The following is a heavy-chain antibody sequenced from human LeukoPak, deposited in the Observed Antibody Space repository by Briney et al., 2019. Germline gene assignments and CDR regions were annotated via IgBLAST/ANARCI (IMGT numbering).Heavy chain of an antibody. CDR1: GFTFSSHW. V-gene: IGHV3-74*03. CDR2: INNDGSTT. J-gene: IGHJ3*02. CDR3: ARHHGDYYAFDI. Sequence: PGRSLRLSCAASGFTFSSHWMHWVRQAPGKGLVWVSRINNDGSTTTYADSVKGRFTISRDNAKNTLYLQMDSLGAEDTAVYYCARHHGDYYAFDIWGQGTMVTVSS. D-gene: IGHD4-17*01.